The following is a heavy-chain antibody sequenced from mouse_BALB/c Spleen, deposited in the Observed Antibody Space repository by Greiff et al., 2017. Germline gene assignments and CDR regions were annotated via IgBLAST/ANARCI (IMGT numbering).Heavy chain of an antibody. CDR3: ARGDPLYAMDY. CDR2: IDPANGNT. J-gene: IGHJ4*01. CDR1: GFNIKDTY. Sequence: EVQLKESGAELVKPGASVKLSCTASGFNIKDTYMHWVKQRPEQGLEWIGRIDPANGNTKYDPKFQGKATITADTSSNTAYLQLSSLTSEDTAVYYCARGDPLYAMDYWGQGTSVTVSS. D-gene: IGHD3-3*01. V-gene: IGHV14-3*02.